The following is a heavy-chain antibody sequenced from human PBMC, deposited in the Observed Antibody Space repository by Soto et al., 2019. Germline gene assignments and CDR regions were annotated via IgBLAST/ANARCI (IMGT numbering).Heavy chain of an antibody. J-gene: IGHJ3*02. CDR2: ISYDGSNK. Sequence: GGSLRLSCAASGFTFSSYAMHWVRQAPGKGLEWVAVISYDGSNKYYADSVKGRFTISRDNSKNTLYLQMNSLRAEDTAVYYCARGHSTYYYDSSASPNAFDIWRQGTMVTVSS. V-gene: IGHV3-30-3*01. CDR3: ARGHSTYYYDSSASPNAFDI. D-gene: IGHD3-22*01. CDR1: GFTFSSYA.